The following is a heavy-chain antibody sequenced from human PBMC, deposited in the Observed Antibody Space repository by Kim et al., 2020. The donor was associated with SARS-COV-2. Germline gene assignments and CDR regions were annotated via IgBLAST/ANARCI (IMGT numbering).Heavy chain of an antibody. D-gene: IGHD2-15*01. J-gene: IGHJ5*02. V-gene: IGHV4-34*01. Sequence: SETLSLTCAVYGGSFSGYYWSWIRQPPGKGLEWIGEINHSGSTNYNPSLKSRVTISVDTSKNQFSLKLSSVTAADTAVYYCARDFIVVVVAATRWVYNWFDPWGQGTLVTVSS. CDR1: GGSFSGYY. CDR2: INHSGST. CDR3: ARDFIVVVVAATRWVYNWFDP.